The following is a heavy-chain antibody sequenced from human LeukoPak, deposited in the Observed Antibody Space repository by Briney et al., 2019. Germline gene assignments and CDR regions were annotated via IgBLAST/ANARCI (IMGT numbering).Heavy chain of an antibody. V-gene: IGHV4-31*03. D-gene: IGHD6-19*01. Sequence: PSETLSLTCTVSGGSISSGGYYWSWIRQHPGKGLEWIGYIYYSGSTYYNPSLKSRVTISVDTSKNQFSLKLSSVTAANTAVYYCARIISYSSGWSFDYWGQGTLVTVSS. J-gene: IGHJ4*02. CDR2: IYYSGST. CDR1: GGSISSGGYY. CDR3: ARIISYSSGWSFDY.